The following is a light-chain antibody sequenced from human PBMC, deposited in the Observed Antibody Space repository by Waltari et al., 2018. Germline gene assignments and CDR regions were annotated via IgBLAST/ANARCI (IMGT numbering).Light chain of an antibody. CDR3: QQYNGWRT. J-gene: IGKJ2*01. CDR2: AAS. Sequence: EIVMTQSPATLSVSPGERATLSCRASQTINSDLAWYQQKPGQAPRPLIYAASTRATGIPVMFSGSGSGTEFTLTISSLQSEEFAVYDWQQYNGWRTFGQGTKLEIK. CDR1: QTINSD. V-gene: IGKV3D-15*01.